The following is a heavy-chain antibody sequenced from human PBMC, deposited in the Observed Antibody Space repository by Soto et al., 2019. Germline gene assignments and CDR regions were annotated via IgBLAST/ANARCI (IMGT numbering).Heavy chain of an antibody. Sequence: QVQLVQSGAEVRKPGSSVKVSCKASGGTFSRHAISWVRQAPGQGLEWMGGIIPIFGTANHAQKFQGRVMISADESTITVYMELSSLRSEDTAMYYCARGWGYDSNDYYYAYWGQGTLVIVSS. CDR3: ARGWGYDSNDYYYAY. D-gene: IGHD3-22*01. CDR1: GGTFSRHA. V-gene: IGHV1-69*01. CDR2: IIPIFGTA. J-gene: IGHJ4*02.